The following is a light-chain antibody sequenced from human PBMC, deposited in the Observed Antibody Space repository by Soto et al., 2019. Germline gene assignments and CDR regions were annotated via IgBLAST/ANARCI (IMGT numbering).Light chain of an antibody. CDR1: QSISSW. CDR2: DAS. CDR3: QQYNNYWT. Sequence: DIQMTQSPSTLSASVGHRVTITCRASQSISSWLAWYQQKPGKAPKLLIYDASSLESGVPSRFSGSGSATEFTLTISSLQPDDFATYYCQQYNNYWTFGQGTRVEIK. J-gene: IGKJ1*01. V-gene: IGKV1-5*01.